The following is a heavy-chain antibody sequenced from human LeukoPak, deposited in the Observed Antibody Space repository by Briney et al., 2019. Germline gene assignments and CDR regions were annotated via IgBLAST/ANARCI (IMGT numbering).Heavy chain of an antibody. Sequence: ASVKVSCKASGYTFSGHYMHWVRQAPGQGLEWMGWINPDSGGTNYAQKFQGRVTMTRDTSISTAYMELTRLTSDDTAVYYCARDHCSGGSCSDYWGQGTLVTVSS. V-gene: IGHV1-2*02. CDR3: ARDHCSGGSCSDY. D-gene: IGHD2-15*01. CDR2: INPDSGGT. CDR1: GYTFSGHY. J-gene: IGHJ4*02.